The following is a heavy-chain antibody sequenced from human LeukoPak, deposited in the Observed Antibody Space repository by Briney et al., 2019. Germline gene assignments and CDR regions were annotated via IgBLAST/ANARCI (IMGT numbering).Heavy chain of an antibody. CDR1: GDSVSTNLYY. V-gene: IGHV4-39*01. J-gene: IGHJ4*02. D-gene: IGHD6-6*01. CDR3: ATQGYGRSSFFDH. Sequence: SETLSLTCTVSGDSVSTNLYYWGWIRQPPGKGLEWIGNLFHSGTTYYNPSLGSRVSISVDTSKNQFSLKLNSVTAADTAVYYCATQGYGRSSFFDHWGQGTLVTVSS. CDR2: LFHSGTT.